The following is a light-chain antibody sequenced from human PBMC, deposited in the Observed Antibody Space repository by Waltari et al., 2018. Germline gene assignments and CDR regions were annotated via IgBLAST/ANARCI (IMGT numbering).Light chain of an antibody. CDR2: EVT. CDR1: SRDVGPYDY. CDR3: CSYAGHSWV. Sequence: QSALPQPPSASGSPGQSVTISCSGTSRDVGPYDYLSWYQQHPGKAPKLMIYEVTGRPSGVPDRFSGSKSDNTASLTVSGLQADDEADYYCCSYAGHSWVFGGGTRLTVL. V-gene: IGLV2-8*01. J-gene: IGLJ3*02.